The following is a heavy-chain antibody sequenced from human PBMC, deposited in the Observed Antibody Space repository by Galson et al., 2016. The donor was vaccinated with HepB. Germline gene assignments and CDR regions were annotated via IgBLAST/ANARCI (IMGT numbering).Heavy chain of an antibody. J-gene: IGHJ4*02. V-gene: IGHV4-4*02. D-gene: IGHD2-21*01. CDR2: IYHDANT. Sequence: LSLTCAVSGGSLSSSDWWSWVRQPPGMDLEWIGEIYHDANTNYNPSLQSRVTISMDKSKNQFSLIMSSVTAADTAVYYCASDPSTSSHVARWGQGILVTVSS. CDR3: ASDPSTSSHVAR. CDR1: GGSLSSSDW.